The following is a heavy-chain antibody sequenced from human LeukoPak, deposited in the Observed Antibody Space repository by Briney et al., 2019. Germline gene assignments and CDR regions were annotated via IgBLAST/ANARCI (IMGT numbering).Heavy chain of an antibody. CDR2: ISYDGSNK. J-gene: IGHJ4*02. D-gene: IGHD3-9*01. CDR1: GFTFSSYA. Sequence: PGRSLRLSCAASGFTFSSYAMHWVRQAPGKGLEWVAVISYDGSNKYYADSVKGRFTISRDNSKNTLYLQMNSLRAEDTAVYYCARDSVVRYFDWLSEFDYWGQGTLVTVSS. CDR3: ARDSVVRYFDWLSEFDY. V-gene: IGHV3-30-3*01.